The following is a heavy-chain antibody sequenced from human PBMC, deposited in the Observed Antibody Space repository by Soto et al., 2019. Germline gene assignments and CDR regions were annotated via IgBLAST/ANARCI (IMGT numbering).Heavy chain of an antibody. V-gene: IGHV4-59*08. D-gene: IGHD6-19*01. Sequence: SETLSLTCTVSGGSISSYYWSWIRQPPGKGLEWIGYIYHSASTKYSPSLKSRVTTSVDTSKNQVSLNLSSVTAADTAVYYCARHRSKQWLDYWGQGTLVTVS. CDR3: ARHRSKQWLDY. CDR1: GGSISSYY. J-gene: IGHJ4*02. CDR2: IYHSAST.